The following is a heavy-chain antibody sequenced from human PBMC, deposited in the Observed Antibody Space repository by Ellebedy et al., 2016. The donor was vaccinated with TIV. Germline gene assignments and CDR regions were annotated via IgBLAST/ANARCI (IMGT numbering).Heavy chain of an antibody. CDR3: ARGLLLRYSYGYRSGGKPYYYYYMDV. CDR1: GYTFTSYD. J-gene: IGHJ6*03. CDR2: MNPNSGNT. Sequence: ASVKVSXXASGYTFTSYDINWVRQATGQGLEWMGWMNPNSGNTGYAQKFQGRVTMTRNTSISTAYMELSSLRSEDTAVYYCARGLLLRYSYGYRSGGKPYYYYYMDVWGKGTTVTVSS. V-gene: IGHV1-8*01. D-gene: IGHD5-18*01.